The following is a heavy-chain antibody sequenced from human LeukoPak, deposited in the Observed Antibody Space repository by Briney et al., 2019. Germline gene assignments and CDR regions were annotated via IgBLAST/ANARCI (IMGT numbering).Heavy chain of an antibody. D-gene: IGHD3-3*01. V-gene: IGHV3-48*01. CDR3: ARIYDFWSGYYPDY. J-gene: IGHJ4*02. CDR1: GFTFSSYS. CDR2: ISSSSSTI. Sequence: GGSLGLSCAASGFTFSSYSMNWVRQAPGKGLEWVSYISSSSSTIYYADSVKGRFTISRDNAKNSLYLQMNSLRAEDTAVYYCARIYDFWSGYYPDYWGQGTLVTVSS.